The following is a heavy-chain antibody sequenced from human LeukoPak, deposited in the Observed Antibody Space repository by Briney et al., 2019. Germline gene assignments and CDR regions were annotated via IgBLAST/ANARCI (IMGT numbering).Heavy chain of an antibody. J-gene: IGHJ4*02. CDR3: ARHNFKLLWFGSHFDY. V-gene: IGHV4-4*07. CDR1: GGFISSYH. CDR2: IYTSGST. Sequence: SETLLNTCTVSGGFISSYHRICIRQPAGKGLEWIGRIYTSGSTNYNPSLKRRVTMSVDTSKNQFSLKLSSVTAADTAVYYCARHNFKLLWFGSHFDYWGQGTLVTVSS. D-gene: IGHD3-10*01.